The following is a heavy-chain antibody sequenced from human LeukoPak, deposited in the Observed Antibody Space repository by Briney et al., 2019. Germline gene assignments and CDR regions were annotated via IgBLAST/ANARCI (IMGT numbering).Heavy chain of an antibody. Sequence: PGGSLRLSCAASGFTFSSHWMHWVRQARGKGLVWVSRIDSDGRITTYADSVKGRFTISRDNAKNTLYLQMNTLRDEDTAVYYCARDYNWNPPDYWGQGTLVTVSS. CDR3: ARDYNWNPPDY. CDR1: GFTFSSHW. D-gene: IGHD1-1*01. J-gene: IGHJ4*02. V-gene: IGHV3-74*01. CDR2: IDSDGRIT.